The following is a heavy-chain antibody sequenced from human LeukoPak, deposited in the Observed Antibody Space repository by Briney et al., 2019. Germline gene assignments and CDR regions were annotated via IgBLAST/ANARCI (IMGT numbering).Heavy chain of an antibody. Sequence: SETLSLTCTVSGYSISSGYYWGWIRQPPGKGLEWIGSISHSGSPYYNPSLKSRVTISVHTSKNQFSLKLSSVTAADTAVYYCARASRYYGSGSILRPYYYYYMDVWGKGTTVTISS. V-gene: IGHV4-38-2*02. CDR3: ARASRYYGSGSILRPYYYYYMDV. D-gene: IGHD3-10*01. CDR2: ISHSGSP. CDR1: GYSISSGYY. J-gene: IGHJ6*03.